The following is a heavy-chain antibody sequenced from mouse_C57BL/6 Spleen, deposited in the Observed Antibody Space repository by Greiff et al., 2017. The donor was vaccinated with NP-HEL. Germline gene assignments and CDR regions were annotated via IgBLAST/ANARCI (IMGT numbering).Heavy chain of an antibody. V-gene: IGHV1-7*01. CDR1: GYTFTSYW. D-gene: IGHD2-1*01. Sequence: QVQLQQSGAELAKPGASVKLSCKASGYTFTSYWMHWVKQRPGQGLEWIGYINPSSGYTKYNQKFKDKATLTADKSSSTAYMQLSSLTYEDSAVYYCARYYYGNQAWFAYWGQGTLVTVSA. CDR2: INPSSGYT. CDR3: ARYYYGNQAWFAY. J-gene: IGHJ3*01.